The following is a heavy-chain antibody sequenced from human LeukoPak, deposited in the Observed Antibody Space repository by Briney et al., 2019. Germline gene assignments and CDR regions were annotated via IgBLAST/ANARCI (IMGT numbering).Heavy chain of an antibody. V-gene: IGHV4-59*01. J-gene: IGHJ6*02. CDR2: VYYTGDA. Sequence: SETLSLTCHVSDDSISSSYWSWIRQPPGKGLEWIGYVYYTGDASYNPSLKSRVTISVDTSKNQFSLKLSSVTAADTAVYYCARVYYDSSGYYYYYYGMDVWGQGTTVTVSS. CDR1: DDSISSSY. D-gene: IGHD3-22*01. CDR3: ARVYYDSSGYYYYYYGMDV.